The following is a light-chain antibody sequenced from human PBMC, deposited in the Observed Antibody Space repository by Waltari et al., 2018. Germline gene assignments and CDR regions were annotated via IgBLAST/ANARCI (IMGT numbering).Light chain of an antibody. CDR2: GAS. V-gene: IGKV3-20*01. J-gene: IGKJ4*01. Sequence: EIVLTRSPGTLSWSPGERVTPSYRPSQTVITTYLAWYQQKPGPAPTLLIYGASSSATGIPDRFSGSGSGTDFSLTISSLEPEDFAVYYCQQYDISPLTFGGGTKVEIK. CDR3: QQYDISPLT. CDR1: QTVITTY.